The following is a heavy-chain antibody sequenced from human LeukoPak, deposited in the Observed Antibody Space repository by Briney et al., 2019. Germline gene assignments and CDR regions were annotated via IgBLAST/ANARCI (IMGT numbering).Heavy chain of an antibody. V-gene: IGHV1-18*01. D-gene: IGHD6-25*01. Sequence: GASVKVSCKASGYTFTSYGISWVRQAPGQGLEWMGWIITYNANTNYAQKLQGRVTMTTDTSTSTAYMELRSLRSDDTAIYYCARFKYSSGFLGWGQGTLVTVSS. CDR3: ARFKYSSGFLG. J-gene: IGHJ4*02. CDR1: GYTFTSYG. CDR2: IITYNANT.